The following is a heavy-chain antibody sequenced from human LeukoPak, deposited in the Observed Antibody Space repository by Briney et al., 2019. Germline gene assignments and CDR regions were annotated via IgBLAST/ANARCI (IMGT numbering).Heavy chain of an antibody. CDR1: GGSFSGYY. CDR2: INHSGST. CDR3: ARISIAVAGVLTYYFDY. Sequence: SETLSLTCAVYGGSFSGYYWSWIRQPPGKGLEWIGEINHSGSTNYNPSLKSRVTISVDTSKNQFSLKLSSVTAADTAVYYCARISIAVAGVLTYYFDYWGQGTLVTVSS. J-gene: IGHJ4*02. V-gene: IGHV4-34*01. D-gene: IGHD6-19*01.